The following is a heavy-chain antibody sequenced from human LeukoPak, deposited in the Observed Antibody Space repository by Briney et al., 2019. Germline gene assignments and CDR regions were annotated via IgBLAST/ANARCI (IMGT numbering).Heavy chain of an antibody. CDR2: IYSGGST. CDR3: ARDARVYSNYL. CDR1: EFTVSVNY. Sequence: GGSLRLSCAASEFTVSVNYMSWVRQAPGKGLEWVSVIYSGGSTYYADSVKGRFTISRDNSKNTLYLQMNSLRAEDTAVYYCARDARVYSNYLWGQGTLVTVSS. D-gene: IGHD4-11*01. V-gene: IGHV3-53*05. J-gene: IGHJ5*02.